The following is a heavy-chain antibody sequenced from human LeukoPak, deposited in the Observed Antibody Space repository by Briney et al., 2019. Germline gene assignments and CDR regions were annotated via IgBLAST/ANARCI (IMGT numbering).Heavy chain of an antibody. CDR2: ICYSGST. CDR3: ARDGKGYCSSTSCWGSAFDI. D-gene: IGHD2-2*01. Sequence: SETLSLTCTVSGGSISSYYWSWIRQPPGKGLEWIGYICYSGSTNYNPSLKSRVTISVDTSKNQFSLKLSSVTAADTAVYYCARDGKGYCSSTSCWGSAFDIWGQGTMVTVSS. CDR1: GGSISSYY. J-gene: IGHJ3*02. V-gene: IGHV4-59*01.